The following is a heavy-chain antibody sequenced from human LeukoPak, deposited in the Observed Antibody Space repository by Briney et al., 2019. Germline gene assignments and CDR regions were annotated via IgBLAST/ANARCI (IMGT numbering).Heavy chain of an antibody. CDR3: ARGLDYYAMDV. J-gene: IGHJ6*02. Sequence: GGSLRLSCAPSGFTFSAYWVHWVRQAPGKGLLWVSRINSDGASTNYADSVRGRFTISRDHAKTPLYLQMKSLRAEDTAVYYCARGLDYYAMDVWGQGTTVAVSS. CDR1: GFTFSAYW. V-gene: IGHV3-74*01. CDR2: INSDGAST.